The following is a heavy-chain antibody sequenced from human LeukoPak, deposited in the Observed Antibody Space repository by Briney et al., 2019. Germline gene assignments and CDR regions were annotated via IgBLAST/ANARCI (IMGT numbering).Heavy chain of an antibody. CDR3: ARGHQRFRELLGDY. D-gene: IGHD3-10*01. J-gene: IGHJ4*02. V-gene: IGHV3-33*08. CDR1: GFAFDIYA. CDR2: IWYDGTIK. Sequence: GGSLRLSCAASGFAFDIYAMTWVRQAPGKGLEWGANIWYDGTIKNYGDSVKGRFTISRDNSKNMLYLQMNSLRGDDTAVYYCARGHQRFRELLGDYWGQGTLVTVSS.